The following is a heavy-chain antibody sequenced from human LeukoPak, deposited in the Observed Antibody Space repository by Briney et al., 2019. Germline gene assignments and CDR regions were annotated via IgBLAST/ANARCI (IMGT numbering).Heavy chain of an antibody. CDR3: ATLNYYGSGTYYKTGGFFDY. J-gene: IGHJ4*02. CDR2: VYHSGST. D-gene: IGHD3-10*01. V-gene: IGHV4-4*02. CDR1: GGSISSSNW. Sequence: SGTLSLTCAVSGGSISSSNWWSWVRQPPGKGLEWIGEVYHSGSTSYNPSLKSRVTISVDKSKNQFSLKLSSVTAADTAVYYSATLNYYGSGTYYKTGGFFDYWGQGTLVTVSS.